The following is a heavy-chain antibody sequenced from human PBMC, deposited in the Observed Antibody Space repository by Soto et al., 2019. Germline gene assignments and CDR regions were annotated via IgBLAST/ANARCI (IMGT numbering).Heavy chain of an antibody. CDR1: GFTFSSYA. CDR3: AKGNSSSWYDWYFEY. V-gene: IGHV3-23*01. Sequence: EVQLLESGGGLVQPGGSLRLSCAASGFTFSSYAMSWVRQAPGKGLEWVSAISGSGGSTYYADSVKGRFTISRDNSKNRLYRKMNSLRAEDTAVYYCAKGNSSSWYDWYFEYWGQGTLVTVSS. D-gene: IGHD6-13*01. CDR2: ISGSGGST. J-gene: IGHJ4*02.